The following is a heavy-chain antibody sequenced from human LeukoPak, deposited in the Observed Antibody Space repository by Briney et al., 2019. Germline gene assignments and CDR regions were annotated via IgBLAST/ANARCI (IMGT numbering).Heavy chain of an antibody. Sequence: SETLSLTCTVSGGSISSSSYYWGWIRQPPGKGLEWIGSIYYSGSTYYNPSLKSRVTISVDTSKNQFSLKLSSVTAADTAVYYCATTGAYYYDRSGYYSPTYYYYYYMDVWGKGTTVTVSS. J-gene: IGHJ6*03. CDR2: IYYSGST. V-gene: IGHV4-39*07. D-gene: IGHD3-22*01. CDR3: ATTGAYYYDRSGYYSPTYYYYYYMDV. CDR1: GGSISSSSYY.